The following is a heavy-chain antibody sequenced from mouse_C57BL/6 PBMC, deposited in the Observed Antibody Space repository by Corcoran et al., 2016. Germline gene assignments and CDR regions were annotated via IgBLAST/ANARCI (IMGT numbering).Heavy chain of an antibody. CDR1: GYAFSSYW. J-gene: IGHJ3*01. CDR2: IYPGDGDT. V-gene: IGHV1-80*01. CDR3: ARLSGIWFAY. Sequence: QVQLQQSGAELVQPGAAVKISCKASGYAFSSYWMKWVKQRPGKGLEWMGQIYPGDGDTNYNGKFKGKATLTADKSSSTAYMQLSSLTSEDSAVYFCARLSGIWFAYWGQGTLVTVSA.